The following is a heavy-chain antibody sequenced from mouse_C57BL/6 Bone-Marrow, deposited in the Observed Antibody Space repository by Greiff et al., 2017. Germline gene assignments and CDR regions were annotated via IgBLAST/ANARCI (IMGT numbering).Heavy chain of an antibody. CDR2: IRNKANGYTT. D-gene: IGHD1-1*01. V-gene: IGHV7-3*01. CDR3: GSLHYGFAY. Sequence: EVMLVESGGGLVQPGGSLSLSCAASGFTFTAYYMSWVRQPPGKALEWLGFIRNKANGYTTEYSASVKARFTISRATSQRILYLQIHALRAEDRATCYCGSLHYGFAYWGQGTLVTVSA. CDR1: GFTFTAYY. J-gene: IGHJ3*01.